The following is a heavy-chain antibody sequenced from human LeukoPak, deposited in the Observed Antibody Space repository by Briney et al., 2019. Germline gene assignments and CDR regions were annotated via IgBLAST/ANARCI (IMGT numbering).Heavy chain of an antibody. D-gene: IGHD1-26*01. CDR1: GGSISSSSYY. CDR2: INYSGST. Sequence: PSETLCLTCIVSGGSISSSSYYWGWIRQPPGKGLEWIGSINYSGSTYYNPSLKSRVTISVDPSKNQFSLKLISVTAADTAVYYCASHRWGGSYSHFDSWGQGTLVTVSS. J-gene: IGHJ4*02. CDR3: ASHRWGGSYSHFDS. V-gene: IGHV4-39*01.